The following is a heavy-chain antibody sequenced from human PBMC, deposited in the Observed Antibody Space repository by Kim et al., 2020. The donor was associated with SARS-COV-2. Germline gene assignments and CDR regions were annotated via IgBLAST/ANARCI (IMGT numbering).Heavy chain of an antibody. Sequence: GGSLRLSCAASGFTFSSYSMNWVRQAPGKGLEWVSSISSSSSYIYSADSVKGRFTISRDNAKNSLYLQMNSLRAEATAVYYCARNPDYGSGSYLYYYYGMDVWGQGTTVTVSS. CDR2: ISSSSSYI. J-gene: IGHJ6*02. CDR3: ARNPDYGSGSYLYYYYGMDV. V-gene: IGHV3-21*01. D-gene: IGHD3-10*01. CDR1: GFTFSSYS.